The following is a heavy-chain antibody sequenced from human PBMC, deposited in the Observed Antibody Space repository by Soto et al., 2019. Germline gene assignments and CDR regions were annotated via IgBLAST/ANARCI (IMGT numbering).Heavy chain of an antibody. D-gene: IGHD6-19*01. Sequence: ASLKVSCKASGYIFTGYYMHWVRQAPGQGLEWMGWINPNSGDTNYTQKFQGWVTMTRDTSISTAYMELSRLRSDDTAVYYCATSRISIAVAGETEYYFDYWGHGTPVT. J-gene: IGHJ4*01. CDR3: ATSRISIAVAGETEYYFDY. CDR2: INPNSGDT. CDR1: GYIFTGYY. V-gene: IGHV1-2*04.